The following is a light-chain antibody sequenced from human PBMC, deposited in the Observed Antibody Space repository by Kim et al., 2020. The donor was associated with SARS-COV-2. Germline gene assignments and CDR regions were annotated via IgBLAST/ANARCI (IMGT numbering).Light chain of an antibody. Sequence: ASVGDRVTITCRASQSISNYLNWYQQKPGKAPKLLIYAASNLQSGVPSRFSGSGSGTDFTLTISSLQPEDFATYYCQQTYNTIFTFGPGTKVEYQ. CDR1: QSISNY. J-gene: IGKJ3*01. CDR2: AAS. CDR3: QQTYNTIFT. V-gene: IGKV1-39*01.